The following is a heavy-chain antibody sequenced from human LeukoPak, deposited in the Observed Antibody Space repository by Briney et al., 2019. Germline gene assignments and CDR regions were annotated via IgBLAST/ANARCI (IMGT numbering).Heavy chain of an antibody. Sequence: PGGSLRLSCAASGFTFSSYAMSWVRQAPGKGLEWVSAISGSGGSTYYADSVKGRFTISRDNSKNTLYLQMDSLRAEDTAVYYCAKVHDSSGWYKCWGQGTLVTVSS. V-gene: IGHV3-23*01. D-gene: IGHD6-19*01. CDR3: AKVHDSSGWYKC. J-gene: IGHJ4*02. CDR1: GFTFSSYA. CDR2: ISGSGGST.